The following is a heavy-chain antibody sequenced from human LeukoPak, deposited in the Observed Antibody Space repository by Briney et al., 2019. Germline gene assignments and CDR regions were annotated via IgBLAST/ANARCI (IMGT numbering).Heavy chain of an antibody. CDR3: AKEPSSMVQGVLVDY. CDR1: GFTFSSYW. Sequence: GGSLRLSCAASGFTFSSYWMHWVRQAPGKGLVWVSAISGSGGSTYYADSVKGRFTISRDNSKNTLYLQMNSLRAEDTAVYYCAKEPSSMVQGVLVDYWGQGTLVTVSS. D-gene: IGHD3-10*01. J-gene: IGHJ4*02. V-gene: IGHV3-23*01. CDR2: ISGSGGST.